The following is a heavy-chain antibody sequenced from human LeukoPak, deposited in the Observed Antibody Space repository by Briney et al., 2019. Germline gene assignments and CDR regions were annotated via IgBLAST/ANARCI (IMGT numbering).Heavy chain of an antibody. CDR2: ISGSGGST. CDR3: TRHHSIVGDAFDL. J-gene: IGHJ3*01. V-gene: IGHV3-23*01. CDR1: AFTFSSYG. D-gene: IGHD3-22*01. Sequence: GGSLRLSCAASAFTFSSYGMSWVRQAPGKGLEWVSAISGSGGSTYYADSVKGRFTVSRDDSENTAYLQMNSLKTEDTAVYYCTRHHSIVGDAFDLWGLGTMVTVSS.